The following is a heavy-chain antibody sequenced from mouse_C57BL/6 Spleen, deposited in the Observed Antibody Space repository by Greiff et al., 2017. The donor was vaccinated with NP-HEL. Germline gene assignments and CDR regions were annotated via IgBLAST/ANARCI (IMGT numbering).Heavy chain of an antibody. J-gene: IGHJ3*01. CDR1: GYTFTDYN. V-gene: IGHV1-18*01. CDR3: ARPHYYGSSYVGFAY. D-gene: IGHD1-1*01. CDR2: INPNNGGT. Sequence: EVQLQQSGPELVKPGASVKIPCKASGYTFTDYNMDWVKQSHGKSLEWIGDINPNNGGTNYNQKFKGKATLTVDKSSSTAYMELRSLTSEDTAVYYCARPHYYGSSYVGFAYWGQGTLVTVSA.